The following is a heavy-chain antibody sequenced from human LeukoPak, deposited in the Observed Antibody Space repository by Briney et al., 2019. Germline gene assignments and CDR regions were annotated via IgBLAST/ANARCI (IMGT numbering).Heavy chain of an antibody. D-gene: IGHD2-2*01. J-gene: IGHJ4*02. CDR2: IRYDGSNK. Sequence: GGSLRLSCAASGFTFSSYGMHRVRQAPGKGLEWVAFIRYDGSNKYYADSVKGRFTISRDNSKNTLYLQMNSLRAEDTAVYYCAKDMPGPDDYWGQGTLVTVSS. CDR3: AKDMPGPDDY. CDR1: GFTFSSYG. V-gene: IGHV3-30*02.